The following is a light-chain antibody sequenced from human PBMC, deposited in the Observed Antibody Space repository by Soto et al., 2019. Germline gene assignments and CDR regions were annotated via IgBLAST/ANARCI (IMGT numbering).Light chain of an antibody. V-gene: IGKV1-5*01. CDR1: QPISSW. CDR3: QQYNTWPRT. Sequence: DIQLTQSPPTLSASVGDRVTITCRASQPISSWLAWYHQKPGKAPNLLIYDVSTLESGVPSRFSGSGSGTEFTLTISSLQPEDFAIYFCQQYNTWPRTFGQGTKVDIK. J-gene: IGKJ1*01. CDR2: DVS.